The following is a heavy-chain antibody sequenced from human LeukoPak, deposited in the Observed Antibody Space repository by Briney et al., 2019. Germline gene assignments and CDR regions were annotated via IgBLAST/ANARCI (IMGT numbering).Heavy chain of an antibody. CDR2: IKSDGSST. CDR3: ARGALHMYYLDN. Sequence: GGSLRLSCAASGFTFSNYWMHWVRQAPGKGLVWVSRIKSDGSSTSYADSVKGRFTISKDNAKNTVYLQMNSLRAEDTAVYYCARGALHMYYLDNWGQGTLVTVSS. J-gene: IGHJ4*02. D-gene: IGHD2-8*01. V-gene: IGHV3-74*01. CDR1: GFTFSNYW.